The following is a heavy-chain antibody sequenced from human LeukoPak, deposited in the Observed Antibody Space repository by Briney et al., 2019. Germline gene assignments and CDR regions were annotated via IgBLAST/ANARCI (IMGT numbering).Heavy chain of an antibody. V-gene: IGHV3-43*02. D-gene: IGHD3-9*01. CDR3: AKGAFGYDILTGGYYYMDV. Sequence: PGGSLRLSCAASGFTFDDYAMHWVRQAPGKGLEWVSLISGDGGSTYYADSVKGQFTISRDNSNNSLYLQMNSLRTEDTALYYCAKGAFGYDILTGGYYYMDVWGKGTTVTVSS. CDR1: GFTFDDYA. CDR2: ISGDGGST. J-gene: IGHJ6*03.